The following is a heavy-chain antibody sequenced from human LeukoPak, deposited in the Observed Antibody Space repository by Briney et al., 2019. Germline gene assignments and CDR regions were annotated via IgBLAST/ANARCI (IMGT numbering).Heavy chain of an antibody. CDR2: ISGSGGST. CDR3: AKDPRSGYYYDSSGYYYFEN. D-gene: IGHD3-22*01. CDR1: GFTFSSYA. J-gene: IGHJ4*02. Sequence: GASLRLSCAASGFTFSSYAMSWVRQAPGKGLEWVSAISGSGGSTYYADSVKGRFTISRDNSKNTLYLQMNSLRAEDTAVCYCAKDPRSGYYYDSSGYYYFENWGQGTLVTVSS. V-gene: IGHV3-23*01.